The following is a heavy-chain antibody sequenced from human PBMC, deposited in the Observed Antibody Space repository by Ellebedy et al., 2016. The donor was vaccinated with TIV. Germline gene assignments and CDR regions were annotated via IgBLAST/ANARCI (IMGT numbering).Heavy chain of an antibody. CDR2: ISYSGST. D-gene: IGHD6-13*01. CDR3: ARHTTLAAAGDN. Sequence: SETLSLXXTVSGGSISSYSYFWGWIRQPPGKGLEWIGSISYSGSTYYKPSLKSRVSMSVDTSKNQFSLKLSSVTATDTAVYYCARHTTLAAAGDNWGQGTLVTVSS. V-gene: IGHV4-39*01. CDR1: GGSISSYSYF. J-gene: IGHJ4*02.